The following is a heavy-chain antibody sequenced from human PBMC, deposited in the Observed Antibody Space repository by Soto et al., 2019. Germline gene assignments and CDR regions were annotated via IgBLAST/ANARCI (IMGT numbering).Heavy chain of an antibody. V-gene: IGHV4-4*07. CDR1: GGPINSYW. J-gene: IGHJ4*02. D-gene: IGHD3-10*01. CDR3: ARDIGSYAYGEGY. Sequence: SETLSLTCSVSGGPINSYWWSWIRQPAGKGLEWIGRVYSSGTTDYNPSLNSRATLSVETSKNQFSLKLSSVTAADTAVYYCARDIGSYAYGEGYWGQGIQVTVSS. CDR2: VYSSGTT.